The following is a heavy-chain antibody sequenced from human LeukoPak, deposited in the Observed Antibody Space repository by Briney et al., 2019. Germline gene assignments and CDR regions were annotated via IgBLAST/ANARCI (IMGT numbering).Heavy chain of an antibody. D-gene: IGHD3-22*01. Sequence: ASVKVSCKASGGTFSSYAISWVRQAPGQGLEWMGWINPNSGGTNYAQKFQARVTMTRDTSISTAYMELSRLRSDDTAVYYCARVPISGYYSDYFDYWGQGTLVTVSS. J-gene: IGHJ4*02. CDR3: ARVPISGYYSDYFDY. CDR1: GGTFSSYA. CDR2: INPNSGGT. V-gene: IGHV1-2*02.